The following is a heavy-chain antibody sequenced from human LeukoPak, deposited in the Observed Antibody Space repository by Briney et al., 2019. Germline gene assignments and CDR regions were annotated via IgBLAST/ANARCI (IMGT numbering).Heavy chain of an antibody. CDR2: IKQDGSEK. J-gene: IGHJ4*02. Sequence: PGGSLRLSCAASGFTFSSYWMSWVRQAPGKGLEGVANIKQDGSEKYYVDSVKGRFTISRDNAKNSLYLQMNSLRAEDTAVYYCARALSYYYDSSGYYSLGYWGQGTLVTASS. CDR1: GFTFSSYW. V-gene: IGHV3-7*04. D-gene: IGHD3-22*01. CDR3: ARALSYYYDSSGYYSLGY.